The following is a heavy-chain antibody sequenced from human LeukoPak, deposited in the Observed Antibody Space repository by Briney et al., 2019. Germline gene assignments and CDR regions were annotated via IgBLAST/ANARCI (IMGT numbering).Heavy chain of an antibody. D-gene: IGHD3/OR15-3a*01. CDR2: IISILDLT. V-gene: IGHV1-69*04. CDR3: AGDRTGQYFDF. Sequence: GASVKVSCKASGGTLNNNAINWVRQAPGQGLEWMGRIISILDLTNYAEKFQDRVTITADKSTNTAYMELSSLRSEDTAVYYCAGDRTGQYFDFWGQGTLLTVSS. CDR1: GGTLNNNA. J-gene: IGHJ4*02.